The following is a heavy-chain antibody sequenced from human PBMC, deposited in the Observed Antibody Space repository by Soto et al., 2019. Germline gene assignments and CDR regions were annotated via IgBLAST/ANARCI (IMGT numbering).Heavy chain of an antibody. J-gene: IGHJ6*02. CDR1: GFTFSSCA. Sequence: EVQLLESGGGLVQPGGSLRLSCAASGFTFSSCAMGWVRQAPGKGLEWVSDIIDSGGSTYYADSVKGRFTISRDNSKRTLYLQMKSLRAEDTALYYCAKGRSYYYYYGVDVRGQGPTVTVSS. CDR2: IIDSGGST. CDR3: AKGRSYYYYYGVDV. V-gene: IGHV3-23*01.